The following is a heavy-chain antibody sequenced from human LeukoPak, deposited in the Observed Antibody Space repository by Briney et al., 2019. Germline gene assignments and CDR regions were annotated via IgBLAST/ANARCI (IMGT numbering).Heavy chain of an antibody. CDR3: ARYRWLQSGYFDY. CDR1: GGSISTYY. D-gene: IGHD5-24*01. Sequence: SETLSLTCTVSGGSISTYYWSWIRQPAGKGLEWIGRIYTTGSTSYNPSLKSRVTISLDTSKNQFSLRLSSVTAADTAVYYCARYRWLQSGYFDYWGQGTLVTVSS. V-gene: IGHV4-4*07. J-gene: IGHJ4*02. CDR2: IYTTGST.